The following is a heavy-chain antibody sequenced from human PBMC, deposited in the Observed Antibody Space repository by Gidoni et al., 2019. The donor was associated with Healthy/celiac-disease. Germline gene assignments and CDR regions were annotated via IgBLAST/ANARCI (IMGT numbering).Heavy chain of an antibody. D-gene: IGHD3-22*01. CDR2: IIPIFGTS. J-gene: IGHJ4*01. CDR1: GGTFSSYA. V-gene: IGHV1-69*01. CDR3: ARDGGRDDSSGYYLEDPYYY. Sequence: QVQLVQSGAEVQTPGSSVKVSCKASGGTFSSYASIWVRQAPGQGLEWMGGIIPIFGTSTYAQKFHGRVTITADESTSTVYMELSSLRSEDTAVYYCARDGGRDDSSGYYLEDPYYYWGHGTLVTVSS.